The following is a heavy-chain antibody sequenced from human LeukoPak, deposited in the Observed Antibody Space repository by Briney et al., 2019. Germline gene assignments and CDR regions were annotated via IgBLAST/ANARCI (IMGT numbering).Heavy chain of an antibody. CDR1: GFTFSIYA. Sequence: PGGSLRLSCAASGFTFSIYAMSWVRQTPEKGLEWVAGIIWNGDNTEYADSVKGRFTISRDNARNSLYLQMDSLRVEDTAFYYCARGGMGSCRRISCSSPLDNWGQGALVTVSS. J-gene: IGHJ4*02. D-gene: IGHD2-15*01. CDR3: ARGGMGSCRRISCSSPLDN. CDR2: IIWNGDNT. V-gene: IGHV3-20*04.